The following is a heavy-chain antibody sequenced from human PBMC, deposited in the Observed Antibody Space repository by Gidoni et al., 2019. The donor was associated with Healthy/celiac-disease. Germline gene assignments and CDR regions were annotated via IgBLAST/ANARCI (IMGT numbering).Heavy chain of an antibody. D-gene: IGHD1-1*01. Sequence: EVQLVESGGGVVRPGGSLRLSCAASGFPFDDYGMGWVRQAPGKGLEWVSGINWNGGSTGYADSVKGRFTISRDNAKNSLYLQMNSLRAEDTALYYCAASTSYYYYYGMDVWGQGTTVTVSS. J-gene: IGHJ6*02. CDR3: AASTSYYYYYGMDV. CDR2: INWNGGST. V-gene: IGHV3-20*04. CDR1: GFPFDDYG.